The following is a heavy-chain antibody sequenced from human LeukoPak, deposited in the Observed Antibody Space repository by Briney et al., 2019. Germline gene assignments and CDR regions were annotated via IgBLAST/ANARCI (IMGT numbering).Heavy chain of an antibody. D-gene: IGHD3-9*01. CDR2: IKQDGREK. J-gene: IGHJ4*02. CDR1: GFPFSDYW. Sequence: PGGSLRLSCAASGFPFSDYWMTWVRQAPGKGLEWVANIKQDGREKFYLDSVKGRFTISRDDTKNSPYLQMSSLRVEDTAVYFCARDRLYYDISTGYVPLDYWGLGTLVTVSS. V-gene: IGHV3-7*01. CDR3: ARDRLYYDISTGYVPLDY.